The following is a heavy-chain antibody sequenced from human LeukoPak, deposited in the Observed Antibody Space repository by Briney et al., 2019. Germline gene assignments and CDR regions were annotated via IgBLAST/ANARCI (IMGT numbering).Heavy chain of an antibody. CDR2: IYYSGST. Sequence: PSETLSLTCTVSGGSISSGGYYWSWIRQHPGKGLEWIVYIYYSGSTYYNPSLKSRVTISVDTSKNQFSLKLSSVTAADTAVHYCASGRGYNYYYYYGMDVWGQGTTVTVSS. J-gene: IGHJ6*02. V-gene: IGHV4-31*03. D-gene: IGHD5-12*01. CDR1: GGSISSGGYY. CDR3: ASGRGYNYYYYYGMDV.